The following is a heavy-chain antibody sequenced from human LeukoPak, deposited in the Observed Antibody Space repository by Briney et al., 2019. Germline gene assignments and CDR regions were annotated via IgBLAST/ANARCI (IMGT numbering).Heavy chain of an antibody. J-gene: IGHJ4*02. V-gene: IGHV3-23*01. CDR1: GFTFSSYA. CDR3: AKPTTGYSSGWVRFPFDY. D-gene: IGHD6-19*01. CDR2: ISGSGGST. Sequence: GSLRLSCAASGFTFSSYAMSWVRQAPGKGLEWVSAISGSGGSTYYADSVKGRFTISRDNSKNTLYLQMNSLRAEDTAVYYCAKPTTGYSSGWVRFPFDYWGQGTLVTVSS.